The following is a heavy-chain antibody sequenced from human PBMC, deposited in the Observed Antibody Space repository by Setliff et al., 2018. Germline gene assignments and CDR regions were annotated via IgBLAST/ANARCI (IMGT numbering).Heavy chain of an antibody. J-gene: IGHJ2*01. CDR2: IYYSGST. D-gene: IGHD6-19*01. CDR3: ARSRTIAVKGGVFAV. V-gene: IGHV4-31*03. Sequence: PSETLSLTCSVSGASISSDGYYWSWTRQYPGKGLEWIGFIYYSGSTYYNPSLKSRVTISLDTSKNQFSLELNSVTAADTAVYYCARSRTIAVKGGVFAVWGRGTLVTVSS. CDR1: GASISSDGYY.